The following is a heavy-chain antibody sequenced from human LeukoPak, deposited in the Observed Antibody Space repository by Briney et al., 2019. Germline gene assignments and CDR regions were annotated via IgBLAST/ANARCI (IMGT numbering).Heavy chain of an antibody. CDR2: ISYDGSNT. D-gene: IGHD6-19*01. V-gene: IGHV3-30*18. Sequence: GRSLRLSCAASGFTFSNYGMHWVRQAPGKGLEWVAVISYDGSNTFYADSVKGRFTISRDNSKNTLYPQVNSLRAEDTAVYYCAKDPHSSGWYFTAFDYWGQGTLVTVSS. CDR1: GFTFSNYG. CDR3: AKDPHSSGWYFTAFDY. J-gene: IGHJ4*02.